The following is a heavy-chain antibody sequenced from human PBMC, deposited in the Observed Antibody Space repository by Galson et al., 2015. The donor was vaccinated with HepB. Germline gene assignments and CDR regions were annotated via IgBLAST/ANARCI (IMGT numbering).Heavy chain of an antibody. Sequence: SLRLSCAASGFTFSSYGMHWVRQAPGKGLEWVAVIWYDGSNKYYADSVKGRFTISRDNSKNTLYLQMNSLRAEDTAVYYCARGSSSGGYYYMDVWGKGTTVTVSS. D-gene: IGHD6-13*01. J-gene: IGHJ6*03. CDR3: ARGSSSGGYYYMDV. CDR2: IWYDGSNK. V-gene: IGHV3-33*01. CDR1: GFTFSSYG.